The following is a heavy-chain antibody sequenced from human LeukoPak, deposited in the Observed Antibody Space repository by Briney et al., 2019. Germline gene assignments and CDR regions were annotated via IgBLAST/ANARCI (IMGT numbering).Heavy chain of an antibody. Sequence: SETLSLTCAVYGGSFSGYYWSWIRQPAGKGLEWIGRIYTSGSTNYNPSLKSRVTISVDTSKNQFSLKLSSVTAADTAVYYCARDEGGYYYGSGSYLGYWGQGTLVTVSS. CDR1: GGSFSGYY. D-gene: IGHD3-10*01. CDR2: IYTSGST. J-gene: IGHJ4*02. CDR3: ARDEGGYYYGSGSYLGY. V-gene: IGHV4-4*07.